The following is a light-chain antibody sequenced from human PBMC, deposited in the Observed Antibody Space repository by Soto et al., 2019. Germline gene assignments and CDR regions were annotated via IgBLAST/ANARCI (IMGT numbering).Light chain of an antibody. CDR1: SSDVGAYGY. J-gene: IGLJ3*02. Sequence: QSALTQPASVSGSPGQSITISCTGTSSDVGAYGYVSWYQQHPGKSPKIILYEVNNRPSGLSNRFSGSKSGNTASLTISGLRAEDEADYYCSSYTTINTWVFGGGTKVTVL. V-gene: IGLV2-14*01. CDR2: EVN. CDR3: SSYTTINTWV.